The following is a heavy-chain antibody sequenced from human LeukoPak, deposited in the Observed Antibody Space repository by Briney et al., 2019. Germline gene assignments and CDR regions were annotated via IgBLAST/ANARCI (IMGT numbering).Heavy chain of an antibody. CDR3: AKELPGAGLFDS. CDR2: FYARGNS. D-gene: IGHD2-21*02. V-gene: IGHV4-4*07. CDR1: GASISAYY. J-gene: IGHJ4*01. Sequence: SETLSLTCTVSGASISAYYWNWIRQPAGKGLEWIGHFYARGNSNYNPSLKSRVTKSVDTSKSHFSLKLRSVTAADSAVYYCAKELPGAGLFDSWGLGTLVTVSS.